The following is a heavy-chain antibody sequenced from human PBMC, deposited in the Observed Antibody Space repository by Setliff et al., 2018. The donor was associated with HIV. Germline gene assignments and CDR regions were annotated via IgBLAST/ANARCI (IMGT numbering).Heavy chain of an antibody. CDR2: IYHSGSV. CDR1: GGSISSSHY. Sequence: SETLSLTCAVSGGSISSSHYWSWVRQTPVKGLEWIEEIYHSGSVNHNPSLRSRVTMSVDKSKNHFSLRLSSVTAADTAVYYCARGDSTWPTQLLDVWGKGTTVTVSS. CDR3: ARGDSTWPTQLLDV. V-gene: IGHV4-4*02. D-gene: IGHD2-2*01. J-gene: IGHJ6*04.